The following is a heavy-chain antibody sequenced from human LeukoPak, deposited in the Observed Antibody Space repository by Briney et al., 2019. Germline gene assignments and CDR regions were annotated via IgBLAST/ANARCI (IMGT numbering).Heavy chain of an antibody. Sequence: SETLSLTCTVSGGSISSYYWSWIRQPPGKGLEWIGYIYYSGSTNYNPSLKSRVTISVDRSKNQFSLKLSSVTAADTAVYYCATGGYYDSSGDYYHAFDIWGQGTMVTVSS. V-gene: IGHV4-59*12. CDR3: ATGGYYDSSGDYYHAFDI. CDR2: IYYSGST. D-gene: IGHD3-22*01. J-gene: IGHJ3*02. CDR1: GGSISSYY.